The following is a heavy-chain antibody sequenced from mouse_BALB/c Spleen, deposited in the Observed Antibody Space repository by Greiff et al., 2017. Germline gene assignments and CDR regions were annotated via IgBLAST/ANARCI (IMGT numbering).Heavy chain of an antibody. CDR1: GFTFSNYW. CDR2: IRLKSNNYAT. Sequence: DVKLVESGGGLVQPGGSMKLSCVASGFTFSNYWMNWVRQSPEKGLEWVAEIRLKSNNYATHYAESVKGRFTISRDDSKSSVYLQMNNLRAEDTGMYYCTRADGYYEAWFAYWGQGTLVTVSA. CDR3: TRADGYYEAWFAY. V-gene: IGHV6-6*02. D-gene: IGHD2-3*01. J-gene: IGHJ3*01.